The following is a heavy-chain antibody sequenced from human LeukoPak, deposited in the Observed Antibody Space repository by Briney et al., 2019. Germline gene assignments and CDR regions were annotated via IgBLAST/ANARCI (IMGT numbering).Heavy chain of an antibody. D-gene: IGHD3-16*01. J-gene: IGHJ4*02. V-gene: IGHV1-2*02. CDR2: INPNSGGT. CDR3: ARGGGRSWFDY. Sequence: ASVKVSCKASGYSFTTYYMHWVRQAPGQGLEWMGWINPNSGGTQYAQNFQGRVTMTMDTSISTAYMELSNLRSDDTAVYYCARGGGRSWFDYWGQGTLVTVTS. CDR1: GYSFTTYY.